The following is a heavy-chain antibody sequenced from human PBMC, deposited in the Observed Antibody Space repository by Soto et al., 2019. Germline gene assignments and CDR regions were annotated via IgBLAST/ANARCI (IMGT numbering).Heavy chain of an antibody. CDR1: AFTFSTYG. V-gene: IGHV3-30*03. Sequence: QVPLVESGGGVVQPGRSLGLSCAASAFTFSTYGMHWVRQAPGKGLEWVAIIAYDGSNKYYADSVNGRFTITRDNSKNTLYLQMNSLRVEDTAVYYCARHGDSRGIDYWGQGTLVTVSS. CDR3: ARHGDSRGIDY. CDR2: IAYDGSNK. J-gene: IGHJ4*02. D-gene: IGHD3-16*01.